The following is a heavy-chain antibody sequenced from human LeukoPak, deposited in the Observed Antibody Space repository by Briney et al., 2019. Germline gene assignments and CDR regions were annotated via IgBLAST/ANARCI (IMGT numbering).Heavy chain of an antibody. CDR3: ARHQGATPGTFDY. J-gene: IGHJ4*02. Sequence: GESLKISFKGSGXSFTSYCIGWVRQMPGKGLEWMGIIYPGDSDTRYSPSFQGQVTISADKSISTAYLQWSSLKASDTAMYYCARHQGATPGTFDYWGQGTLVTVSS. CDR2: IYPGDSDT. V-gene: IGHV5-51*01. CDR1: GXSFTSYC. D-gene: IGHD1-26*01.